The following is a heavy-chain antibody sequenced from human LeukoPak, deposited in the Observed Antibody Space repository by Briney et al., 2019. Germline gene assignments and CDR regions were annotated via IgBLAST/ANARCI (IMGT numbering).Heavy chain of an antibody. D-gene: IGHD5-18*01. Sequence: GGSLRPSCAASGFTFSSYWMSWVRQAPGRGREGGANIKQDGSEKYYVDSVKGRFTISRDNAKNTLYLQMNSLRAEDTAVYYCARDVRYSYGLGDYFDYWGQGTLVTVSS. CDR1: GFTFSSYW. CDR3: ARDVRYSYGLGDYFDY. J-gene: IGHJ4*02. CDR2: IKQDGSEK. V-gene: IGHV3-7*01.